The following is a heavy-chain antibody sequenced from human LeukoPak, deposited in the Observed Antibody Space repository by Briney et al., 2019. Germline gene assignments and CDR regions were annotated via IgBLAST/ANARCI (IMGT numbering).Heavy chain of an antibody. Sequence: GGSLRLSCAASGFTFNSYAMGWVRQAPGRGLEWVSAISGSGGSTYYADSVKGRFTISRDNSKNTLYLQMNSLRAEDTAVYYCAKGGEQQRYYYYYGMDVWGQGTTVTVSS. CDR3: AKGGEQQRYYYYYGMDV. CDR1: GFTFNSYA. V-gene: IGHV3-23*01. J-gene: IGHJ6*02. D-gene: IGHD6-13*01. CDR2: ISGSGGST.